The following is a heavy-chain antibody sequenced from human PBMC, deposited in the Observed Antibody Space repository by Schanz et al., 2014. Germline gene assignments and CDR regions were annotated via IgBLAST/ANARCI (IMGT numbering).Heavy chain of an antibody. J-gene: IGHJ4*02. CDR1: GFMFSSYG. CDR2: IRSSSTPI. Sequence: GQLVESGGGVVQPGKSLRLSCAASGFMFSSYGMHWVRQAPGKGPEWVSYIRSSSTPIYYADSVKGRFTISRDNAKNSLYLQMNSLRAEDTAVYYCARIGGSVFDYWAQGTLVTVSS. V-gene: IGHV3-48*01. D-gene: IGHD3-10*01. CDR3: ARIGGSVFDY.